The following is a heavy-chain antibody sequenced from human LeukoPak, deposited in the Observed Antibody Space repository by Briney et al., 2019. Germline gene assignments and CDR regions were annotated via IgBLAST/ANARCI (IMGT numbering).Heavy chain of an antibody. J-gene: IGHJ4*02. CDR2: IRYDGSNK. D-gene: IGHD4-17*01. Sequence: PGGSLRLSCAASGFTFSSYGMHWIRQAPGKGLELVAFIRYDGSNKYYADSVKGRFTISRDNSKNTLYLQMNSLRAEDTAVYYCAKDVDYGDYGATDYWGQGTLVTVSS. V-gene: IGHV3-30*02. CDR1: GFTFSSYG. CDR3: AKDVDYGDYGATDY.